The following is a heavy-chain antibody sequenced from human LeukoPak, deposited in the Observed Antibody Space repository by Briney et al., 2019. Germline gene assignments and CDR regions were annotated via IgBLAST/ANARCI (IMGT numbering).Heavy chain of an antibody. CDR1: GFTFSRYS. CDR2: ISSSSSYI. Sequence: GGSLRLSCAASGFTFSRYSMNWVRQAPGKGLEWVSSISSSSSYIYYADSVKGRFTISRDNAQNSLYLQMNSLRAEDTAVYYCAREGMLPGYGYWGQGTLVTVSS. J-gene: IGHJ4*02. CDR3: AREGMLPGYGY. D-gene: IGHD2-15*01. V-gene: IGHV3-21*01.